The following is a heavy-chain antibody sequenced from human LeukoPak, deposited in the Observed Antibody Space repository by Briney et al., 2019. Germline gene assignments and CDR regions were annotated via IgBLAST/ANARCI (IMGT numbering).Heavy chain of an antibody. D-gene: IGHD6-13*01. Sequence: ASVKVSCKASGYTFSTYPMNWVRQAPGQGLEWMGWINPNSGGTNYAQKFQGWVTMTRDTSISTAYMELSRLRSDDTAVYYCARGDRSSWLRGGFDYWGQGTLVTVSS. J-gene: IGHJ4*02. CDR2: INPNSGGT. CDR1: GYTFSTYP. V-gene: IGHV1-2*04. CDR3: ARGDRSSWLRGGFDY.